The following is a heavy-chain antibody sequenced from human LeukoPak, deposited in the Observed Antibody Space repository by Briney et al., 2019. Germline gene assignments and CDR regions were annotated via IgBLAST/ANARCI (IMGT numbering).Heavy chain of an antibody. CDR1: GYTFTGYY. Sequence: GASVKVSCKASGYTFTGYYMHWVRQAPGQGLEWMGWINPNSGGSNYAQKFQGRVTMTRDTSISTAYMELRSLRSDDTAVYYCARDTIAAMFDPWGQGTLVTVSS. J-gene: IGHJ5*02. V-gene: IGHV1-2*02. CDR3: ARDTIAAMFDP. D-gene: IGHD6-13*01. CDR2: INPNSGGS.